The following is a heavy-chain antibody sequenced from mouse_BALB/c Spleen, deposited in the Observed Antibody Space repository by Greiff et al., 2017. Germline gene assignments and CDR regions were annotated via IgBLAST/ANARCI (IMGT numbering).Heavy chain of an antibody. D-gene: IGHD1-1*01. Sequence: EVMLVESGGGLVKPGGSLKLSCAASGFTFSSYAMSWVRQTPEKRLEWVASISSGGSTYYPDSVKGRFTISRDNARNILYLQMSSLRSEDTAMYYCARGYGSSYRFDYWGQGTTLTVSS. CDR3: ARGYGSSYRFDY. CDR2: ISSGGST. J-gene: IGHJ2*01. CDR1: GFTFSSYA. V-gene: IGHV5-6-5*01.